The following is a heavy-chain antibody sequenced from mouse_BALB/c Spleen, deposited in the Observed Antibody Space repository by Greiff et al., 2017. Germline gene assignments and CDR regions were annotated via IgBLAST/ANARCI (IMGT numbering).Heavy chain of an antibody. Sequence: QVQLQQPGAELVKPGASVKMSCKASGYTFTSYNMHWVKQTPGQGLEWIGAIYPGNGDTSYNQKFKGKATLTADKSSSTAYMQLSSLTSEDSAVYYCAREGPAWFAYWGQGTLVTVSA. V-gene: IGHV1-12*01. CDR1: GYTFTSYN. CDR2: IYPGNGDT. D-gene: IGHD3-3*01. J-gene: IGHJ3*01. CDR3: AREGPAWFAY.